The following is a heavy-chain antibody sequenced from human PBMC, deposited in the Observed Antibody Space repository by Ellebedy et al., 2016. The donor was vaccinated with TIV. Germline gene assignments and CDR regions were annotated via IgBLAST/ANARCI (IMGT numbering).Heavy chain of an antibody. CDR1: GGSISSDN. V-gene: IGHV4-59*01. CDR2: MFYSGNT. Sequence: SETLSLTCSVSGGSISSDNWNWIRQPPGKGLEWIGSMFYSGNTNYKPSLKSRVTMSVDTFKNQFSLRLNSVTAADTAVYYCARVNWFGELGGYLDSWGQGTLVTVSS. J-gene: IGHJ4*02. CDR3: ARVNWFGELGGYLDS. D-gene: IGHD3-10*01.